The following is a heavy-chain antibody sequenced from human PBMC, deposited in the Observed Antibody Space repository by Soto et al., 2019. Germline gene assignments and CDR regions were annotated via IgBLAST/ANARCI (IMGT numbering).Heavy chain of an antibody. D-gene: IGHD2-15*01. CDR2: TSAYNGNT. CDR3: ARGYCSGGSCYAHDDWFDP. CDR1: GYTFTSYG. Sequence: GASVKVSCKASGYTFTSYGISWVRQSPGQGLEWMGWTSAYNGNTNYAQKLQGRVTMTTDTSTSTAYMELRSLRSDDTAVYYCARGYCSGGSCYAHDDWFDPWGQGTLVTVSS. J-gene: IGHJ5*02. V-gene: IGHV1-18*01.